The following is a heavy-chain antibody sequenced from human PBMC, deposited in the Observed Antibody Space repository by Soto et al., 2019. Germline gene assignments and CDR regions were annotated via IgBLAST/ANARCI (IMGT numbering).Heavy chain of an antibody. CDR1: GFTFSSYW. CDR2: INSDGSST. J-gene: IGHJ5*02. CDR3: ARVARPSIAARRWVGWFDP. V-gene: IGHV3-74*01. D-gene: IGHD6-6*01. Sequence: EVQLVESGGGLVQPGGSLRLSCAASGFTFSSYWMHWVRQAPGKGLVWVSRINSDGSSTRYADSVKGRFTISRDNAKNTLYVQMNSLRAEDTAVYYCARVARPSIAARRWVGWFDPWGQGTLVTVSS.